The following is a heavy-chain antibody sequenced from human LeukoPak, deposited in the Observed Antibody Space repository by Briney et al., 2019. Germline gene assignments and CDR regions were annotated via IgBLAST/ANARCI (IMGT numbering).Heavy chain of an antibody. CDR3: VRGGIRVSGIDAFDI. CDR1: GFTFRDYD. J-gene: IGHJ3*02. CDR2: IGIGDDT. Sequence: PGGSLRLSCAASGFTFRDYDMHWVRQTPGRGLEWVSAIGIGDDTHYPDSVKGRFTISRENAKNSLYLQMSSPRDGDTAMYYCVRGGIRVSGIDAFDIWGHGTMVTVSS. V-gene: IGHV3-13*01. D-gene: IGHD5/OR15-5a*01.